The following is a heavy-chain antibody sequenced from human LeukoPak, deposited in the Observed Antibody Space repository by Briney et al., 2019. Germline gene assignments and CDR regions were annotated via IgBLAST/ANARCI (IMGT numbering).Heavy chain of an antibody. CDR1: GGSFNDYY. CDR2: INYSETT. CDR3: AGRRGSGLYYFDY. J-gene: IGHJ4*02. Sequence: SETLSLTCAIYGGSFNDYYCSWVRQSPGKGLEWIGGINYSETTNYNPSLKSRVTLSVDMSKNQFSLKLSSVTAADTAVYYCAGRRGSGLYYFDYWGQGTLVTVSS. V-gene: IGHV4-34*01. D-gene: IGHD3-3*01.